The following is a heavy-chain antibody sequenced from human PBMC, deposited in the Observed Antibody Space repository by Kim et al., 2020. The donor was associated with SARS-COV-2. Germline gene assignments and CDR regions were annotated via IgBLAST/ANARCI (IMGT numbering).Heavy chain of an antibody. Sequence: SETLSLTCTVSGGSISSGSYYWSWIRQPAGKGLEWIGRIYTSGSTNYNPSLKSRVTISVDTSKNQFSLKLSSVTAADTAVYYCARGDAKPYDFWRGYYYYYGMDVWGQGTTVTVSS. D-gene: IGHD3-3*01. CDR2: IYTSGST. J-gene: IGHJ6*02. CDR3: ARGDAKPYDFWRGYYYYYGMDV. V-gene: IGHV4-61*02. CDR1: GGSISSGSYY.